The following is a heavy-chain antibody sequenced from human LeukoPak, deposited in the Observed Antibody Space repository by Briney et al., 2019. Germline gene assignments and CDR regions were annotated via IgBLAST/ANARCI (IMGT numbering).Heavy chain of an antibody. CDR1: GFTFSSYW. CDR2: ISSDGSST. J-gene: IGHJ4*02. D-gene: IGHD1-26*01. CDR3: ARGGPYSASDY. V-gene: IGHV3-74*01. Sequence: PGGSLRLSCAASGFTFSSYWMHWVRQAPGKGLVWVSRISSDGSSTSYADSVKGRFTISRDNAKNTLHLQMNSLRAEDTAVYYCARGGPYSASDYWGQGTLATVSS.